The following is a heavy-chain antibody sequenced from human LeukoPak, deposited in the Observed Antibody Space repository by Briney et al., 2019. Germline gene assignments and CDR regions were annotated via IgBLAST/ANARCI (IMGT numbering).Heavy chain of an antibody. CDR2: IFYSGTT. V-gene: IGHV4-59*08. J-gene: IGHJ6*02. D-gene: IGHD2-8*01. CDR3: AIGVPAHYYYDMDV. CDR1: GASISSYY. Sequence: SETLSLTCTVSGASISSYYWSWIRQPPGKGLEWIGYIFYSGTTKYNPSLKSRVTISVDTSRNQFSLKLSSVTAADTAVYYCAIGVPAHYYYDMDVWDQGTTVTVSS.